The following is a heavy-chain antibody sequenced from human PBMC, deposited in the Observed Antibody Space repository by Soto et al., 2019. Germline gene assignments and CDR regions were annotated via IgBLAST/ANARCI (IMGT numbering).Heavy chain of an antibody. J-gene: IGHJ5*02. CDR1: GYTFTSYA. CDR3: XXXXXXXXXGP. V-gene: IGHV1-3*05. CDR2: INAGNGNT. Sequence: QVQLVQSGAEEKKPGASVKVSCKASGYTFTSYAMHWVRQAPGQRLEWMGWINAGNGNTKYSQKFQGRVTITRDTXXXXXXXXXXXXXXXXXXXXXXXXXXXXXXXGPWGQGTLVTVSS.